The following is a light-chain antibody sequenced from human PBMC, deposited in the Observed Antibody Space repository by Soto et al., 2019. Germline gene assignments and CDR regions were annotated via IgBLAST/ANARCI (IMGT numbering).Light chain of an antibody. V-gene: IGKV3-20*01. CDR3: QQYGSSPYT. Sequence: EIVLTQSPGTLSLSPGERATLSCRASQSVSSSYLAWYQQKPGQAPRLLIYGASSRATGIPANFSGSGSGTDFTLTISRLEPEYCAVYYCQQYGSSPYTIGQENKLEIK. J-gene: IGKJ2*01. CDR2: GAS. CDR1: QSVSSSY.